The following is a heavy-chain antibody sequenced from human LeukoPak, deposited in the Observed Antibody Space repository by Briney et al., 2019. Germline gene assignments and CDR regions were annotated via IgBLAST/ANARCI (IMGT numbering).Heavy chain of an antibody. CDR3: ARDHSSGWDP. V-gene: IGHV3-53*01. J-gene: IGHJ5*02. D-gene: IGHD6-19*01. Sequence: SGGSLRLSCAASGFTVSSNYMSWVRQAPGKGPEWVSVIYSGGSTYYADSVKGRFTISRDNSKNTLYLQMNSLRAEDTAVYYCARDHSSGWDPWGQGTLVTVSS. CDR2: IYSGGST. CDR1: GFTVSSNY.